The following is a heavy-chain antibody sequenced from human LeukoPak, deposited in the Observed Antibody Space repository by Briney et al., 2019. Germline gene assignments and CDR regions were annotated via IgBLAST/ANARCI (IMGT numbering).Heavy chain of an antibody. D-gene: IGHD1-26*01. V-gene: IGHV1-18*01. CDR3: ARRIVGATRGDAFDI. J-gene: IGHJ3*02. Sequence: ASVKVSCKAPGYTFTSYGISWVRQAPGQGLEWMGWISAYNGNTNYAQKLQGRVTMTTDTSTSTAYMELRSLRSDDTAVFYCARRIVGATRGDAFDIWGQGTMVTVSS. CDR2: ISAYNGNT. CDR1: GYTFTSYG.